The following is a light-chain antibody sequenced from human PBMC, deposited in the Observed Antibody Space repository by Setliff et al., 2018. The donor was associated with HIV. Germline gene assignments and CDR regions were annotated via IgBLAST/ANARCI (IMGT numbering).Light chain of an antibody. CDR3: TSYAGNNNYV. J-gene: IGLJ1*01. Sequence: QSVLTQPPSASGSPGQPVTISCTGTSSDVGTYNFVSWYRQHPGKAPKLMIYEVSKRPSGVPARVSGSKSGNTASLTVSGLQAEDEADYYCTSYAGNNNYVFGTGTKVTVL. CDR1: SSDVGTYNF. CDR2: EVS. V-gene: IGLV2-8*01.